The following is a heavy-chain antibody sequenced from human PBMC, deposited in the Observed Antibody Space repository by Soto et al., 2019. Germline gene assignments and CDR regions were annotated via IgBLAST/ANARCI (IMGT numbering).Heavy chain of an antibody. V-gene: IGHV2-5*02. CDR2: IYWDDDK. D-gene: IGHD6-19*01. J-gene: IGHJ5*02. Sequence: SGPTLVNPTQTLTLTCTFSGFSLSTSGVGVGWIRQPPGKALEWLALIYWDDDKRYSPSLKSRLTITKDTSKNQVVLTMTNMDPVDTATYYCAHRRQWLVWGGPNWFDPWGQGTLVTVSS. CDR1: GFSLSTSGVG. CDR3: AHRRQWLVWGGPNWFDP.